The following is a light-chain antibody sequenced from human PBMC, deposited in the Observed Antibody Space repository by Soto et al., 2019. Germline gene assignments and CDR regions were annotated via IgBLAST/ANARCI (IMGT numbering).Light chain of an antibody. CDR1: QSVKTY. Sequence: EIVLTQTPATLSLSPGQRATLSCWASQSVKTYLMWYQHKPGQAPRLLIYDTSNRATGIPDRFSGSGSGTGFTLTISNLKPEDSAVYYCPQRGNSITFGGGTKVEI. CDR3: PQRGNSIT. J-gene: IGKJ4*02. V-gene: IGKV3-11*01. CDR2: DTS.